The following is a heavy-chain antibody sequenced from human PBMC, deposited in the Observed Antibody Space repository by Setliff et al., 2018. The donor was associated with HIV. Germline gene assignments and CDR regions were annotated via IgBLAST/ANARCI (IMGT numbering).Heavy chain of an antibody. V-gene: IGHV3-72*01. CDR1: GFTFSDHY. Sequence: GGSLRLSCAASGFTFSDHYMDWVRQAPGKGLEWVGRIRNEANRYTTDYAASVEGRFTISRDDLKNSIYLQMNSLKTEDTAVYFCVRAHTSGYLYRDYWGQGMLVTVSS. CDR2: IRNEANRYTT. D-gene: IGHD3-22*01. CDR3: VRAHTSGYLYRDY. J-gene: IGHJ4*02.